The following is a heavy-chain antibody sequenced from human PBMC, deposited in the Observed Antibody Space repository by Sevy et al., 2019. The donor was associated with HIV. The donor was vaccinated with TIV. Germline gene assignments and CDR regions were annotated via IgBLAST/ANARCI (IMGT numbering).Heavy chain of an antibody. D-gene: IGHD6-19*01. V-gene: IGHV3-23*01. Sequence: GGSLRLSCAASGFTFSSYAMSWVRQAPGKGLEWVSAISGSGGSTYYADSVKGRFTISRDNSKNTLYLQMNSLRAEDTAVYYCAKDVSIAVAGIGTPFDPWSQGTLVTVSS. J-gene: IGHJ5*02. CDR2: ISGSGGST. CDR1: GFTFSSYA. CDR3: AKDVSIAVAGIGTPFDP.